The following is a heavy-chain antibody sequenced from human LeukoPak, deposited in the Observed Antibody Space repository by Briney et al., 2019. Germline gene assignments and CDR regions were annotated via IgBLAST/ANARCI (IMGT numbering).Heavy chain of an antibody. V-gene: IGHV4-31*03. CDR1: GGSMSPYH. Sequence: PSETLSLSCTVSGGSMSPYHWGWIRQHPGKGLEWIGYIYYSGSTYYNPSLKSRVTISVDTSKNQFSLKLSSVTAADTAVYYCARVELDYVRAIDYWGQGTLVTVSS. CDR2: IYYSGST. CDR3: ARVELDYVRAIDY. D-gene: IGHD4-17*01. J-gene: IGHJ4*02.